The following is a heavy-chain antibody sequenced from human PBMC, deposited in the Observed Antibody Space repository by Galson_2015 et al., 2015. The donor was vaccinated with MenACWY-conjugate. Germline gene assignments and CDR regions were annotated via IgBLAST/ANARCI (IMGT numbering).Heavy chain of an antibody. CDR2: IKQDGSEK. J-gene: IGHJ4*02. Sequence: SLRLSCAASGFIFNNYWMSWVRQVPGKGPEWVANIKQDGSEKYYVDSVRGRFTISRDNAKNSLYLQMNSLRAEDTAVYYCAIDLGFYCILNDCYSPYWGQGTLVTVSS. V-gene: IGHV3-7*03. CDR3: AIDLGFYCILNDCYSPY. D-gene: IGHD2-15*01. CDR1: GFIFNNYW.